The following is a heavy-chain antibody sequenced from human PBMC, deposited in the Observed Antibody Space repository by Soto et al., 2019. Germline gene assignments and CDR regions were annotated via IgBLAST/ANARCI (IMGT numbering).Heavy chain of an antibody. CDR1: GAALNSGNYY. Sequence: PSETLSLTCSVSGAALNSGNYYWSWIRQVPGKGLEWIGHIYVTGAVDYNPSLRDRITISQDTSERQFSLNLRLVTAAGTAVYYCARLRIATNNYKWFDPWGQGTLVT. J-gene: IGHJ5*02. D-gene: IGHD2-21*01. CDR2: IYVTGAV. V-gene: IGHV4-31*03. CDR3: ARLRIATNNYKWFDP.